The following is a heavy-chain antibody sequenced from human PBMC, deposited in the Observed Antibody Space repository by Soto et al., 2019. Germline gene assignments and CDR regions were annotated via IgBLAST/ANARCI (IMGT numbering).Heavy chain of an antibody. Sequence: WETLSLTCTVSGGSISSYYWSWIRQPPGKGLEWIGYIYYSGSTNYNPSLKSRVTISVDTSKNQFSLKLSSVTAADTAVYYCARDRATYYDFWSGYYTDYYYGMDVWGQGTTVTVSS. J-gene: IGHJ6*02. D-gene: IGHD3-3*01. CDR3: ARDRATYYDFWSGYYTDYYYGMDV. V-gene: IGHV4-59*01. CDR1: GGSISSYY. CDR2: IYYSGST.